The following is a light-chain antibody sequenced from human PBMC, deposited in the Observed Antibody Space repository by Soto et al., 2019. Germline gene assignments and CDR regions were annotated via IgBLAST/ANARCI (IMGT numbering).Light chain of an antibody. CDR1: QSLVYTDGNTY. Sequence: EIVLTQTPLSSPVTLGQPASISCRSSQSLVYTDGNTYLSWLHQRPGQPPRLLIYKISNRVSGVPDRCSGSGAGTDFTLKISRVEAEDVGVYYCMEATQVPTFGQGTKLEIE. CDR2: KIS. CDR3: MEATQVPT. V-gene: IGKV2-24*01. J-gene: IGKJ2*01.